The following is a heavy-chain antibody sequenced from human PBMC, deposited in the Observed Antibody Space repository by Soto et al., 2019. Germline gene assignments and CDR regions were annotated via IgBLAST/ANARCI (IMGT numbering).Heavy chain of an antibody. J-gene: IGHJ4*02. CDR3: VQTTGWPGFDF. CDR1: GFTVSSKY. D-gene: IGHD6-19*01. CDR2: IYGGGTT. Sequence: EVQLVESGGGLIQPGGSLRLSCAASGFTVSSKYMTWVRQAPGKGLEWVSVIYGGGTTYYADSVKGRFTISRDHSKNTLSLQVNSLRAEDSAVYYCVQTTGWPGFDFWGQGTLVTVSS. V-gene: IGHV3-53*01.